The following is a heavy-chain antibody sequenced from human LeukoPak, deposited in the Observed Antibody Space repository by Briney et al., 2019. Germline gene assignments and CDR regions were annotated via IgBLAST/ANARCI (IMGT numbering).Heavy chain of an antibody. V-gene: IGHV1-18*01. CDR1: GYTLTELS. J-gene: IGHJ4*02. CDR2: ISAYNGNT. D-gene: IGHD3-9*01. Sequence: ASVKVSCKVSGYTLTELSMHWVRQAPGKGLEWMGWISAYNGNTNYAQKLQGRVTMTTDTSTSTAYMELRSLRSDDTAVYYCARDGKGTYYDILTGYYSSGGIDYWGQGTLVTVSS. CDR3: ARDGKGTYYDILTGYYSSGGIDY.